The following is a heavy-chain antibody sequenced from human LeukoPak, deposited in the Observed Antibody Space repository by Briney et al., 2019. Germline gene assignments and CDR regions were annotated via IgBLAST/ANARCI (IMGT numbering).Heavy chain of an antibody. CDR1: GYTFTGYY. J-gene: IGHJ4*02. D-gene: IGHD3-22*01. V-gene: IGHV1-2*02. Sequence: ASVKVSCKASGYTFTGYYRHWVRQAPGQGLEWMGWINPNSGGTNYAQKFQGRVTMTRDTSISTAYMELSRLRSDDTAVYYCARMYYYDSSGYPDYWGQGTLVTVSS. CDR3: ARMYYYDSSGYPDY. CDR2: INPNSGGT.